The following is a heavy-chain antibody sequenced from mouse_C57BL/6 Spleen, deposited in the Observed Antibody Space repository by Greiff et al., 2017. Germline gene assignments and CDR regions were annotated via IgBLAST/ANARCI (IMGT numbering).Heavy chain of an antibody. Sequence: VQLQQSGAELVRPGASVKLSCTASGYTFTSYWMHWVKQRPGQGLEWIGMIHPNSGSTNYNEKFKSKATLTVDKSSSTAYMQLSSLTSEDSAVYYCARAPGTDLDYWGQGTTLTVSS. V-gene: IGHV1-64*01. CDR1: GYTFTSYW. J-gene: IGHJ2*01. CDR2: IHPNSGST. CDR3: ARAPGTDLDY. D-gene: IGHD4-1*01.